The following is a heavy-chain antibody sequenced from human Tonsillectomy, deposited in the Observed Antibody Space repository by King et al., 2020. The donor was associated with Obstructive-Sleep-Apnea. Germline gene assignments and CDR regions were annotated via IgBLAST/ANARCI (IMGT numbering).Heavy chain of an antibody. V-gene: IGHV3-21*01. CDR3: ARWAGGDSGMDV. CDR2: IRSSSRHI. D-gene: IGHD3-10*01. J-gene: IGHJ6*02. Sequence: VQLVESGGGLVKPGGSLRLSCAASGFTFSSYSMNWVRQGPGKGLEWVSSIRSSSRHIYYADSVQGRFTISRDNAKNTLYLQMNSLRAEDTAVYYCARWAGGDSGMDVWGQGTTVTVSS. CDR1: GFTFSSYS.